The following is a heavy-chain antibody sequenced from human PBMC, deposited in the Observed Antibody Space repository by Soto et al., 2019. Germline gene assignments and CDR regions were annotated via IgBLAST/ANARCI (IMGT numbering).Heavy chain of an antibody. CDR1: GYTFTSYD. CDR3: ARGGQQLESEYFQH. CDR2: MNPNSGNT. V-gene: IGHV1-8*01. J-gene: IGHJ1*01. Sequence: ASVKVSCKASGYTFTSYDINWVRQATGQGLEWMGWMNPNSGNTGYAQKFQGRVTMTRNTSISTAYMELSSLRSEDTAVYYCARGGQQLESEYFQHWGKGTLVTVAS. D-gene: IGHD6-13*01.